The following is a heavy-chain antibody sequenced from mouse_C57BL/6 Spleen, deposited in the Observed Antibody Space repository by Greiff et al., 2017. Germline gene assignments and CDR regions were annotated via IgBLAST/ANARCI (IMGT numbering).Heavy chain of an antibody. Sequence: QVQLQQSGPELVKPGASVKISCKASGYAFSSSWMNWVKQRPGKGLEWIGRIYPGDGDTNYNGKFKGKATLTADKSSSTAYMQLSSLTSEDSAVYFCAREGDSKEPWFAYWGQGTLVTVSA. J-gene: IGHJ3*01. CDR3: AREGDSKEPWFAY. CDR2: IYPGDGDT. D-gene: IGHD2-5*01. V-gene: IGHV1-82*01. CDR1: GYAFSSSW.